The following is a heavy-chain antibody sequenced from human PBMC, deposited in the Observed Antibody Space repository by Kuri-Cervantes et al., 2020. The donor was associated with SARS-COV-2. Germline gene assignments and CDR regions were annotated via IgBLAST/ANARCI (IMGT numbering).Heavy chain of an antibody. D-gene: IGHD2-8*01. CDR2: IIPNSGGT. Sequence: ASVKVSCKASGYTFTGYYMHWVRQAPGQGLEWMGWIIPNSGGTNYAQKFQGWATMTRDTSISTVYMELSGLRSDDTAVYYCARSTPFRRLMVISQGGAFDIWGQGTMVTVSS. CDR3: ARSTPFRRLMVISQGGAFDI. V-gene: IGHV1-2*04. CDR1: GYTFTGYY. J-gene: IGHJ3*02.